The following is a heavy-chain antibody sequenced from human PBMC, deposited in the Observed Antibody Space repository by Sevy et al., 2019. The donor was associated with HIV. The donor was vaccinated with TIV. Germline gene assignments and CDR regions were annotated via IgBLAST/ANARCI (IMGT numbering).Heavy chain of an antibody. J-gene: IGHJ4*02. V-gene: IGHV3-7*01. CDR3: ARPYRTDPFYYSGSGGYYYPSYFDY. Sequence: GGSLRLSCAASGFTFSNYWMNWVRQAPGKGLEWVANIKQDGSEKYYVDSVKGRFTISRDNAKNSLLLQMNSLRAEDTAVYYCARPYRTDPFYYSGSGGYYYPSYFDYWGQGTLVTVSS. CDR1: GFTFSNYW. D-gene: IGHD3-22*01. CDR2: IKQDGSEK.